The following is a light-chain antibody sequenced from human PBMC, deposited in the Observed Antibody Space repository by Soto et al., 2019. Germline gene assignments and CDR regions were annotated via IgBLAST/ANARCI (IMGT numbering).Light chain of an antibody. CDR2: EGS. CDR3: SSYTTSTTQV. J-gene: IGLJ2*01. Sequence: QSALTQPASVSGSPGQSITISCTGTSSDVGTYNLVSWYQQYPGKAPKLMIYEGSKRPSGVSNRFSGSKSGNTASLTVSGLQAEDEADYYCSSYTTSTTQVFGGGTKVTVL. CDR1: SSDVGTYNL. V-gene: IGLV2-14*02.